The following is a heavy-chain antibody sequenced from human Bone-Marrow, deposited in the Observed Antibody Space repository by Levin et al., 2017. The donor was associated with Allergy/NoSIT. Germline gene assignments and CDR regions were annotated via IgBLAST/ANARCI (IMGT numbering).Heavy chain of an antibody. D-gene: IGHD2-15*01. V-gene: IGHV3-74*03. J-gene: IGHJ4*02. CDR1: GFTFNNHW. CDR2: INTDGSTI. Sequence: GASVKVSCATSGFTFNNHWMNWVRQPPGKGLVWVSHINTDGSTIAYADSVKGRFTISRDNAKNTLYLQMNSLKVEDTAVYYCTDIGQDYWGQGTLVTVSS. CDR3: TDIGQDY.